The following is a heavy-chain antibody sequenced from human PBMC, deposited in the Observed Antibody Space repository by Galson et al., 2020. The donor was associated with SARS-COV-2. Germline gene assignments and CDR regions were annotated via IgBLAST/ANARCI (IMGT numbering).Heavy chain of an antibody. V-gene: IGHV4-4*02. D-gene: IGHD6-13*01. J-gene: IGHJ4*02. CDR1: GGTISSSNW. CDR3: ARARYSSSWYGTEADFDY. Sequence: SETLSLTCAVSGGTISSSNWWSWVRQPPGQGLEWIGEIYHSGSTNYNPSLKSRVPISVDKSTNQFSLKLSSVTAADTAVYYCARARYSSSWYGTEADFDYWGQGTLVTVSS. CDR2: IYHSGST.